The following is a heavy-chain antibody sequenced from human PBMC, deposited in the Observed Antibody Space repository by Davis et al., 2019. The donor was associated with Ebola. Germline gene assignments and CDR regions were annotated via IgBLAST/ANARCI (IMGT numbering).Heavy chain of an antibody. CDR3: ARAYSSGWYHSFDS. D-gene: IGHD6-19*01. Sequence: GESLKISCAASGFTFSSYSMNWVRQAPGKGLAWVSYISSSSSTIYYADSVKGRFTISRDNAKNSLYLQMNSLRDEDTAVYYCARAYSSGWYHSFDSWGQGTLVTFSS. CDR2: ISSSSSTI. J-gene: IGHJ4*02. V-gene: IGHV3-48*02. CDR1: GFTFSSYS.